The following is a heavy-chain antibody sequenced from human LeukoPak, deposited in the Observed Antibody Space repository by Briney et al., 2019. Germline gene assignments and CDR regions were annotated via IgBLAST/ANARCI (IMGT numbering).Heavy chain of an antibody. CDR2: ISGSGGST. D-gene: IGHD6-13*01. J-gene: IGHJ4*02. Sequence: GGSLRLSCAASGFTFSSYAMSWVRQAXXXXLEWVSAISGSGGSTYYADSVKGRFTISRDNSKNTLYLQMNSLRAEDTAVYYCAKGGAAADYWGQGTLVTVSS. CDR3: AKGGAAADY. CDR1: GFTFSSYA. V-gene: IGHV3-23*01.